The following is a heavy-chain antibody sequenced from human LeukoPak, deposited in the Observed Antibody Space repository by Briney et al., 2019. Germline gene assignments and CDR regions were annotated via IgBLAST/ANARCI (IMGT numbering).Heavy chain of an antibody. CDR1: GGSISNYY. J-gene: IGHJ4*02. CDR3: ARFGITVVRGGKYYFDY. V-gene: IGHV4-59*08. CDR2: IYYSGAT. Sequence: SETLSLTCTVSGGSISNYYWSWIRQPPGKGLEWIGHIYYSGATKYNPSLKSRITISVDTSKNQFSLMLSSVTAADTAVYFCARFGITVVRGGKYYFDYWGQGTLVTVSS. D-gene: IGHD3-10*01.